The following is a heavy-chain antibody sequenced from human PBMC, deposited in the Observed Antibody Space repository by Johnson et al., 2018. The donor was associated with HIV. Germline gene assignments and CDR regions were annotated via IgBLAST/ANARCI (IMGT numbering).Heavy chain of an antibody. CDR3: TTVTKFPYSSGWDYDAFDI. CDR2: IKSKTDGGTT. V-gene: IGHV3-15*01. D-gene: IGHD6-19*01. Sequence: VQLVESGGGVVQPGRSLRLSCAASGFTFSNAWMSWVRQAPGKGLEWVGRIKSKTDGGTTDYAAPVKGRFTISRDDSKNTLYLQMNSLKTEDTAVYYCTTVTKFPYSSGWDYDAFDIWCQGTMVTVSS. J-gene: IGHJ3*02. CDR1: GFTFSNAW.